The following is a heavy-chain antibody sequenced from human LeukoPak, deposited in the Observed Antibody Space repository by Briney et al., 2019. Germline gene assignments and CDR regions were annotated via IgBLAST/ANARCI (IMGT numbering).Heavy chain of an antibody. V-gene: IGHV3-23*01. CDR3: ARRPRDSSGYYLGAFHA. CDR1: GFTFGSYA. CDR2: IGASGADT. Sequence: GGSLRLSCEASGFTFGSYAMTWVRQAPGKGLDWVSVIGASGADTYYADSVKGRFTISRDNAKNTLYLHMRSLRAEDTAVYFCARRPRDSSGYYLGAFHAWGQGTTVTVSS. J-gene: IGHJ3*01. D-gene: IGHD3-22*01.